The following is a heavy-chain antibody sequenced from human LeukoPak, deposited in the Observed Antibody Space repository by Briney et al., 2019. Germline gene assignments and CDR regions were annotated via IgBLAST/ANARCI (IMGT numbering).Heavy chain of an antibody. CDR2: INGSGSNT. CDR3: ATGNDHAFDI. V-gene: IGHV3-74*03. CDR1: GFTLRRYC. J-gene: IGHJ3*02. D-gene: IGHD1-1*01. Sequence: QSGGSLRLSCAASGFTLRRYCKHWVRQAPGKGLVWVSFINGSGSNTKYADSVKGLFTISRDNSKNTLYLQMNSLRAEDTAEYYCATGNDHAFDIWGQGTTVVVSS.